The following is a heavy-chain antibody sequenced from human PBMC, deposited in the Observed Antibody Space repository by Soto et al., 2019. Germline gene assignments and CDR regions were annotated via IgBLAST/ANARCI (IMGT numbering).Heavy chain of an antibody. CDR1: GGSFSGYY. CDR2: INHSGST. V-gene: IGHV4-34*01. Sequence: PLETLSLTCAAYGGSFSGYYWSWIRQPPGKGLEWIGEINHSGSTNYNPSLKSRVTISVDTSKNQFSLKLSSVTAADTAVYYCARVRGGSYANWFDPWGQGTLVTSPQ. J-gene: IGHJ5*02. D-gene: IGHD1-26*01. CDR3: ARVRGGSYANWFDP.